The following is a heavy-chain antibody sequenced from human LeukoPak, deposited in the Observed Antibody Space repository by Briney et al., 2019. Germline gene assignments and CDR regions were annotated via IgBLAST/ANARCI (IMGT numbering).Heavy chain of an antibody. CDR1: GYTFTSYG. CDR2: ISAYNGNT. V-gene: IGHV1-18*04. D-gene: IGHD2-15*01. Sequence: GASVKVSCKASGYTFTSYGISWVRQAPGQGLEWMGWISAYNGNTNYAQKLQGRVTMTTDTSTSTAYMELRSLRSDDTAVYCCARALLGRYCSGGSCYSFGYWGQGTLVTVSS. J-gene: IGHJ4*02. CDR3: ARALLGRYCSGGSCYSFGY.